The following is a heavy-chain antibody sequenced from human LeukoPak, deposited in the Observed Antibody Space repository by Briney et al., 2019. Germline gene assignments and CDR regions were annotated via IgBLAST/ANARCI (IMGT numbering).Heavy chain of an antibody. D-gene: IGHD6-13*01. J-gene: IGHJ4*02. V-gene: IGHV3-11*01. CDR1: GFTFSDYY. CDR2: ISSSGSTI. CDR3: ARISSSWAGNHRFFDY. Sequence: GGSLRLSCAASGFTFSDYYMSWIRQAPGKGLEWVSYISSSGSTIYYADSVKGRFTISRDNAKNSLYLQMNSLRAEDTAVYYCARISSSWAGNHRFFDYWGRGTLVTVSS.